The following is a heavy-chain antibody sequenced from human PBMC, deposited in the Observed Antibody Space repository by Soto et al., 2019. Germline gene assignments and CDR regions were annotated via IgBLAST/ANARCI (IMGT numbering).Heavy chain of an antibody. D-gene: IGHD3-9*01. CDR3: AKVDDILTGYYSGTQAPNYYYYGMDV. J-gene: IGHJ6*02. Sequence: GGSLRLSCAASGFTFSTYGMHWVRQAPGKGLEGVAVISYDGSNKYYADSVKGRFTISRDNSKNTLYLQMNSLRAEDTAVHYCAKVDDILTGYYSGTQAPNYYYYGMDVWGQGTTVTVSS. CDR2: ISYDGSNK. CDR1: GFTFSTYG. V-gene: IGHV3-30*18.